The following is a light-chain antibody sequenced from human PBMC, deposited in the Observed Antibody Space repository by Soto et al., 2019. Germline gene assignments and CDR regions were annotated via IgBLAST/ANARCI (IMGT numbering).Light chain of an antibody. J-gene: IGLJ1*01. CDR1: SSDVGDYNY. V-gene: IGLV2-14*01. CDR3: SYMRNSLYV. Sequence: QYALTQPASVSGSPGQSITISFTGTSSDVGDYNYVSWYQQHPGKAPKLMISAVSNRPSGVSDRFSGSKSGNTASLTISGLQSEDAADYYCSYMRNSLYVFGTGTKVTVL. CDR2: AVS.